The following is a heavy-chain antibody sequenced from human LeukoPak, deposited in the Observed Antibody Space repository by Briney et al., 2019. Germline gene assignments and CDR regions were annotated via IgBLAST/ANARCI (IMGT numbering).Heavy chain of an antibody. Sequence: GGSLRLSCAASRFTFSNYGMHWARLAPGKGLEWVAYIRFDGSNKYYADSVRGRFTISRDNSKNTVYLQMNSLRPEDTAVYYCAKGWNYGDAFDIWGQGTMVTVSS. CDR2: IRFDGSNK. CDR3: AKGWNYGDAFDI. J-gene: IGHJ3*02. D-gene: IGHD1-7*01. V-gene: IGHV3-30*02. CDR1: RFTFSNYG.